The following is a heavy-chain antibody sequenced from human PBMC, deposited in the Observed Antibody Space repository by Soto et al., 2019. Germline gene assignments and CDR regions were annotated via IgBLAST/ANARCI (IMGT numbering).Heavy chain of an antibody. Sequence: QVQLVESGGGVVQPGWSLRLSCAASGFTFSSYGMHWVRQAPGKGLEWVAVISYDGSNKYYADSVKGRFTISRDNSKNTLYLQMNSLRAEDTAVYYCAKDLYDFWSGYPPYNWFDPWGQGTLVTVSS. CDR3: AKDLYDFWSGYPPYNWFDP. CDR1: GFTFSSYG. J-gene: IGHJ5*02. V-gene: IGHV3-30*18. D-gene: IGHD3-3*01. CDR2: ISYDGSNK.